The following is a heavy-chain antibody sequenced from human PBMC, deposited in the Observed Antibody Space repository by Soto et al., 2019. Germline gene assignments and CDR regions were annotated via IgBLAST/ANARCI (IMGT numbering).Heavy chain of an antibody. CDR1: GGSINWSY. D-gene: IGHD4-17*01. V-gene: IGHV4-59*01. Sequence: LQTRSLNCTVAGGSINWSYRTWIRQPPRKGLEWIGYISYTGSANYNASLKSRLTISVDTSKNQFSLKLSSVTAADTALYYCARVIYGDYYYGMDVWGQGTTVTVSS. J-gene: IGHJ6*02. CDR2: ISYTGSA. CDR3: ARVIYGDYYYGMDV.